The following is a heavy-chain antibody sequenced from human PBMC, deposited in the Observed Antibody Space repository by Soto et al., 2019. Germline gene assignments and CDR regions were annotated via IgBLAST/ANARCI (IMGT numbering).Heavy chain of an antibody. D-gene: IGHD6-19*01. CDR2: IYYSGST. Sequence: PSETLSLTCTVSGDSVSSGSYYWSWIRQPPGKGLEWIGNIYYSGSTNYNPSLKSRVTISLDTSKNQFSLKLSSVTAADTAVYYCVRLERQAGTAYYYYGMDVWGQGTTVTVSS. CDR3: VRLERQAGTAYYYYGMDV. J-gene: IGHJ6*02. V-gene: IGHV4-61*01. CDR1: GDSVSSGSYY.